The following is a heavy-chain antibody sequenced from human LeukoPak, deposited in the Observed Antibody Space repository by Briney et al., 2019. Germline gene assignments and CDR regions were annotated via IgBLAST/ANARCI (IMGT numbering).Heavy chain of an antibody. J-gene: IGHJ6*02. CDR1: GFTFSSYS. Sequence: GGSLRLSCAASGFTFSSYSMNWVRQVPGRGPEWVANVNRDGSETYYLDSVRGRFTISKDNAKNSLYLQMNSLRAEDTALYHCARNNGMDVWGQGTTVIVSS. CDR2: VNRDGSET. CDR3: ARNNGMDV. V-gene: IGHV3-7*03.